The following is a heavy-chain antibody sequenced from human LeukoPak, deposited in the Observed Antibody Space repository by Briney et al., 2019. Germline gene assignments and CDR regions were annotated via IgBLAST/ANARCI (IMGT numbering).Heavy chain of an antibody. CDR1: GFTFSSYS. D-gene: IGHD6-19*01. Sequence: GGSLRLSCAASGFTFSSYSMNWVRQAPGKGLEWVSYISSSSSTIYYADSVKGRFTISRDNAKNSLYLQMNSLRAEDTAVHYCARDRDSSGWYRIDYWGQGTLVTVSS. CDR2: ISSSSSTI. V-gene: IGHV3-48*01. CDR3: ARDRDSSGWYRIDY. J-gene: IGHJ4*02.